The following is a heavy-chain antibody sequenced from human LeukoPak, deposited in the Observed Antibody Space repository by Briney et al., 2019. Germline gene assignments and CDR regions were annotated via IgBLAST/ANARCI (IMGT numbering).Heavy chain of an antibody. CDR1: GGSFSGHY. V-gene: IGHV4-34*01. CDR2: VTDRGNV. J-gene: IGHJ6*02. CDR3: ARARGSSSGWGHYYYSFDV. D-gene: IGHD6-19*01. Sequence: PSETLSLTCAVDGGSFSGHYWTWLRQPPGKGLEWIGEVTDRGNVNYNPSLRSRVTMSVDTAKSQFSVKLRSMTAADTSVFFCARARGSSSGWGHYYYSFDVWGQGTTVTVSS.